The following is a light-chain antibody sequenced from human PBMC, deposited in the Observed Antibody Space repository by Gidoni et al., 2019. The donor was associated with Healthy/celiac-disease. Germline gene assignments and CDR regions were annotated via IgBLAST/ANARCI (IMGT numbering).Light chain of an antibody. CDR3: QQYGSSPLYT. V-gene: IGKV3-20*01. J-gene: IGKJ2*01. CDR1: QSVSSSY. Sequence: IVLTQSPGTLSLSPGERATLSCRASQSVSSSYLAWYQQKPGQAPRLLSYGASSRATGIPDRCSGSGSGTDFTLTISRLEPEDFAVYYCQQYGSSPLYTFGQXTKLEIK. CDR2: GAS.